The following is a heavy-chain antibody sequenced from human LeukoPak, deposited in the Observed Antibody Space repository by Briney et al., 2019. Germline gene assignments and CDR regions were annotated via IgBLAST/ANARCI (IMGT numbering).Heavy chain of an antibody. V-gene: IGHV3-64*04. CDR1: GFTFSSYA. J-gene: IGHJ4*02. CDR3: AKDLGVQWRLPYYSDY. D-gene: IGHD3-3*01. Sequence: GGSLRLSCSASGFTFSSYAMHWVRQAPGKGLEYVSGISSNGGSTYYADSVKGRFTISRDNSKHTLYLQMNSLRGEDTAVYYCAKDLGVQWRLPYYSDYWGQGTLVTVSS. CDR2: ISSNGGST.